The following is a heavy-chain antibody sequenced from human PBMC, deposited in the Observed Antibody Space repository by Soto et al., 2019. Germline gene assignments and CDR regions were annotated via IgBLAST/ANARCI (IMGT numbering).Heavy chain of an antibody. Sequence: QVQLQESGPGLVKPSETLSLTCTVSGGSISSYYWSWIRQPPGKGLEWIGYIYYSGSTIYNPSLKSRVTISVDTSKNQFSLKLSSVTAADTAVYYCARVRWTVAGPGHFDYWGQGTLVTVSS. D-gene: IGHD6-19*01. CDR1: GGSISSYY. V-gene: IGHV4-59*01. CDR2: IYYSGST. CDR3: ARVRWTVAGPGHFDY. J-gene: IGHJ4*02.